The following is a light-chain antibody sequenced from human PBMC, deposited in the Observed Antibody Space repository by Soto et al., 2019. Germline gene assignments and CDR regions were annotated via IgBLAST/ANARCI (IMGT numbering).Light chain of an antibody. J-gene: IGLJ2*01. CDR3: CSDAGRSVV. CDR1: SSDVGGLYY. Sequence: QAVLTQPRSVSGSPGQSVTISCTGTSSDVGGLYYVSWYQQHPGKAPKLMIYDVNKRPSGVPDRFSGSKSGNTASLTISGLQAEDEAYYYCCSDAGRSVVFGGGTKLTVL. CDR2: DVN. V-gene: IGLV2-11*01.